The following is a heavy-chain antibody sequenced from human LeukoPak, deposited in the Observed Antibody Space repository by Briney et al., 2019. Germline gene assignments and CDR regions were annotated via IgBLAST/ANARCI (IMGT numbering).Heavy chain of an antibody. CDR2: IKQDGSEK. CDR1: GFTFSRYW. J-gene: IGHJ4*02. V-gene: IGHV3-7*01. CDR3: AKDEEPGWFGELFPLDY. D-gene: IGHD3-10*01. Sequence: GGSLRLSCAASGFTFSRYWMSWVRQAPGKGLEWVANIKQDGSEKYYVDSVKGRFTISRDNSKNTLYLQMNSLRAEDTAVYYCAKDEEPGWFGELFPLDYWGQGTLVTVSS.